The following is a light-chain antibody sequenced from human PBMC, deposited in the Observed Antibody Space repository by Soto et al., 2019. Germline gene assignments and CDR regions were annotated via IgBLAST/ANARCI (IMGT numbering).Light chain of an antibody. J-gene: IGLJ3*02. CDR2: EVF. CDR1: TSDVGGYDL. V-gene: IGLV2-23*02. CDR3: CSFAGATWV. Sequence: ALNQPASVSVSPGQSITIPCTATTSDVGGYDLVSWYQQHPVKAPKLMIYEVFKWPSGVSARFSGSKSGNTASLTISGLQAEDEADYYCCSFAGATWVFGGGTKVTVL.